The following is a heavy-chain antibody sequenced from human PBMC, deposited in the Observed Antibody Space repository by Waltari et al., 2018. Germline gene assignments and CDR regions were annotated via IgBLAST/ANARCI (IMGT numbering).Heavy chain of an antibody. CDR3: ARDQDYRGAFDI. J-gene: IGHJ3*02. CDR1: VYSISSGYY. CDR2: IYHSGST. V-gene: IGHV4-38-2*02. Sequence: QVQLQESGPGLVKPSETLSLTCAVSVYSISSGYYWGWIRQPPGKGLEGIGSIYHSGSTYYNPSLKSRVTISVDTSKNQFSLKLSSLTAADTAVYYCARDQDYRGAFDIWGQGTMVTVSS. D-gene: IGHD4-17*01.